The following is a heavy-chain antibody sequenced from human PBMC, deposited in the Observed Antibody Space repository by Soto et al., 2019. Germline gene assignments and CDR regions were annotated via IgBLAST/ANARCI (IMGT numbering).Heavy chain of an antibody. CDR3: AKVSTTVVKYYYGMDV. CDR1: GFTFSSYA. CDR2: ISGSGGST. V-gene: IGHV3-23*01. J-gene: IGHJ6*02. Sequence: PGGSLRLSCAASGFTFSSYAMSWVCQAPGKGLEWVSAISGSGGSTYYADSVKGRFTISRDNSKNTLYLQMNSLRAEDTAVYYCAKVSTTVVKYYYGMDVWGQGTTVTVSS. D-gene: IGHD2-15*01.